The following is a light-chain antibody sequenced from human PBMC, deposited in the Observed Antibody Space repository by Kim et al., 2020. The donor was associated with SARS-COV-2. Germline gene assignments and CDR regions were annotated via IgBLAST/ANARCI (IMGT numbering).Light chain of an antibody. J-gene: IGKJ1*01. Sequence: ASVGDVVTITCRASQDIRNYLAWFQLKPGKAPKLLIYSASALQPGVPSRFSGSGSGTDFTLTVTSLQPEDVATYYCQKCDSAPWTFGQGTKVEIK. V-gene: IGKV1-27*01. CDR3: QKCDSAPWT. CDR1: QDIRNY. CDR2: SAS.